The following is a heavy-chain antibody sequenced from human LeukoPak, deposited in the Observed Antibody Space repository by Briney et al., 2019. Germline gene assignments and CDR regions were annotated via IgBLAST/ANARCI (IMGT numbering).Heavy chain of an antibody. Sequence: SETLSLTCTVSGGSISSYYWSWIRQPPGKGLEWIGYIYYSGSTYYNPSLKSRVTISVDTSKNQFSLKLSSVTAADTAVYYCARAPYVPSSYYYYYMDVWGKGTTVTVSS. J-gene: IGHJ6*03. CDR3: ARAPYVPSSYYYYYMDV. CDR2: IYYSGST. V-gene: IGHV4-59*12. D-gene: IGHD6-6*01. CDR1: GGSISSYY.